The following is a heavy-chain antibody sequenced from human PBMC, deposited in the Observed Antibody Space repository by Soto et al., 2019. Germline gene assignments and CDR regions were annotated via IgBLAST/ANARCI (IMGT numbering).Heavy chain of an antibody. CDR1: GFTFSSYA. J-gene: IGHJ4*02. CDR2: IYYSGST. CDR3: ARGYSSSSSFDY. V-gene: IGHV4-59*01. Sequence: PVGSLRLSCAASGFTFSSYAMSWVRQAPGKGLEWVSAIYYSGSTNYNPSLKSRVTISVDTSKNQFSLKLSSVTAADTAVYYCARGYSSSSSFDYWGQGTLVTVSS. D-gene: IGHD6-13*01.